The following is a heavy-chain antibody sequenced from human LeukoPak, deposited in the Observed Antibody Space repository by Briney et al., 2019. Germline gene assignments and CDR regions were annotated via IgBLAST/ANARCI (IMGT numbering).Heavy chain of an antibody. CDR3: ARGALLWGYSSEGFRVRVSLEDY. V-gene: IGHV4-34*01. J-gene: IGHJ4*02. D-gene: IGHD6-25*01. CDR2: INHSGST. CDR1: GGSFSGYY. Sequence: PSETLSLTCAVYGGSFSGYYWSWIRQPPGKGLEWIGEINHSGSTNYNPSLKSRVTISVDTSKNRFSLKLSSVTAADTAVYYCARGALLWGYSSEGFRVRVSLEDYWGQGTLVTVSS.